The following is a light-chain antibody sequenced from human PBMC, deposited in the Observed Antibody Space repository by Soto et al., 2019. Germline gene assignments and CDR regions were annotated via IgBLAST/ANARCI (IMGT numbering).Light chain of an antibody. CDR1: QSITTW. V-gene: IGKV1-5*01. CDR2: DAS. J-gene: IGKJ4*01. CDR3: QQYDNLPLT. Sequence: DIQMTQSPSTVSAYVGDSVTITCRASQSITTWLAWYQQRPGKAPKLLIYDASSLESGVPSKFSGSGSGTDFTFTINSLQPEDIATYYCQQYDNLPLTFGGGTKVDIK.